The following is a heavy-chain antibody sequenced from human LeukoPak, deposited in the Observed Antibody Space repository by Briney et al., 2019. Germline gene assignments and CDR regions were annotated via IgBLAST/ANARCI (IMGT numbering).Heavy chain of an antibody. D-gene: IGHD3-22*01. CDR1: GYTFTSYG. CDR2: ISAYNGNT. J-gene: IGHJ6*03. Sequence: ASVKVSCKASGYTFTSYGISWVRQAPGQGLEWMGWISAYNGNTNYAQKLQGRVTMTTDTSTSTAYMELRSLRSDDTAVYYCARVPYSSGPPYYYYYYMDVWGKGTTVTVSS. CDR3: ARVPYSSGPPYYYYYYMDV. V-gene: IGHV1-18*01.